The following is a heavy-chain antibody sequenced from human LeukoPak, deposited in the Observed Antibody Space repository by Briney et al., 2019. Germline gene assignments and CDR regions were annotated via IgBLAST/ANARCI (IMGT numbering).Heavy chain of an antibody. D-gene: IGHD6-13*01. CDR1: GYTFTGYY. J-gene: IGHJ3*02. CDR2: INPNSGDT. V-gene: IGHV1-2*02. Sequence: ASVKVTCKASGYTFTGYYMHWVRQAPGQGLEWMGWINPNSGDTNYAQKFQGRVTMTRDTSISTAYMELSRLRSDDTAVYYCARELSAAGRWGAFDIWGQGTTVTVSS. CDR3: ARELSAAGRWGAFDI.